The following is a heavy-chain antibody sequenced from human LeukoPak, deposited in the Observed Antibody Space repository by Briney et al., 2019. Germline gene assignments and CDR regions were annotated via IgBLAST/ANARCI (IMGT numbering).Heavy chain of an antibody. CDR3: AMYHEYGDYNY. CDR2: IYYSGST. D-gene: IGHD4-17*01. Sequence: SETLSLTCTVSGGSISSYYWSWIRQPPGKGLEWIGYIYYSGSTNYNPSLESRVTISVDTSKNQFSLKLSSVTAADTAVYYCAMYHEYGDYNYWGQGTLVTVSS. J-gene: IGHJ4*02. V-gene: IGHV4-59*01. CDR1: GGSISSYY.